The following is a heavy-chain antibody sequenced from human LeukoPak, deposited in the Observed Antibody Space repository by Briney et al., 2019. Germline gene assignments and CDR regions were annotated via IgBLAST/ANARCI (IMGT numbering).Heavy chain of an antibody. CDR3: ASAAAAPNPGAFDI. CDR1: GFTFSSYW. Sequence: GGSLRLSCAASGFTFSSYWMSWVRQAPGKGLEWVANIKQDGSEKYYVDSVKGRFTISRDNAKSSLYLQMNSLRAEDTAVYYCASAAAAPNPGAFDIWGQGTMVTVSS. J-gene: IGHJ3*02. V-gene: IGHV3-7*01. D-gene: IGHD6-13*01. CDR2: IKQDGSEK.